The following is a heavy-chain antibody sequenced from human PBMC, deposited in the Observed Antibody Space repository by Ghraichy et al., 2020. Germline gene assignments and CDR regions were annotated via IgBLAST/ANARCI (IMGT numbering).Heavy chain of an antibody. CDR2: INPDTGNP. Sequence: ASVKVSCKASGYAFTSYAINWVRQAPGQGLESMGWINPDTGNPTYAQGFTGRFVFSLDTSVSTAYLQISSLKPEDTAVYYCATPAMYYYETWGQGTLVTVSS. D-gene: IGHD3-22*01. V-gene: IGHV7-4-1*02. CDR3: ATPAMYYYET. CDR1: GYAFTSYA. J-gene: IGHJ4*02.